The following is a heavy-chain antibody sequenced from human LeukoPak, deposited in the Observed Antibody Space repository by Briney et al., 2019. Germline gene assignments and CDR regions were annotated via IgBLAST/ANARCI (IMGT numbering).Heavy chain of an antibody. CDR3: ASLTAIGEYFDY. Sequence: SETLSLTCTVSGGSISSYYWSWIRQPPGKGLEWIGYIYYSGSTNYNPSLKSRVTISVDTSKNQFSLKLSSVTAADTAVYYCASLTAIGEYFDYWGRGTLVTVSS. D-gene: IGHD5-18*01. CDR1: GGSISSYY. V-gene: IGHV4-59*08. J-gene: IGHJ4*02. CDR2: IYYSGST.